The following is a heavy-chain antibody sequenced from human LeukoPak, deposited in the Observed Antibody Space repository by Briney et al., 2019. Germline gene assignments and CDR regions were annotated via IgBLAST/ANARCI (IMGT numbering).Heavy chain of an antibody. Sequence: GGSLRLSCAASGFTFSSYSMNWVRQAPGKGLEWVSSISSSSSYIYYADSVKGRFTISRDNAKNSLYLQMNSLRAEDTAVYYCARDSGGRDHSAFDYWGQGTLVTVSS. D-gene: IGHD1-26*01. CDR3: ARDSGGRDHSAFDY. J-gene: IGHJ4*02. CDR2: ISSSSSYI. CDR1: GFTFSSYS. V-gene: IGHV3-21*01.